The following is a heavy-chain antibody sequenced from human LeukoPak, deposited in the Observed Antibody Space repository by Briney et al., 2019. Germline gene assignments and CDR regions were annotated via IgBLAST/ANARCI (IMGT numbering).Heavy chain of an antibody. CDR1: GFSISYNY. V-gene: IGHV3-53*01. Sequence: GGSLRLSCVVSGFSISYNYMSWVRQAPGKGLEWVSLIYSAGDSYYADSVKGRFIISKDNSKNTVYLQMNRLRPEDTAVYYCASHYCSAGSYYFDGWGQGTLVAVSS. CDR3: ASHYCSAGSYYFDG. D-gene: IGHD2-8*02. J-gene: IGHJ4*02. CDR2: IYSAGDS.